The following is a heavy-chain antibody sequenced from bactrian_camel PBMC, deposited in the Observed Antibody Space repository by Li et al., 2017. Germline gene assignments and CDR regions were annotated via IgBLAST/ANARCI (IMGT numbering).Heavy chain of an antibody. CDR3: AADFNPIGGGGDCGQFKYNY. Sequence: VQLVESGGGSVQAGGSLRLSCVASGHTFDDSDMGWYRQTPESECELVSSIRSNGVQHYSDSVKGRFTVSQDYGKNTVYLQMNNMKHQDTAVYYCAADFNPIGGGGDCGQFKYNYWGKGTQVTVS. CDR1: GHTFDDSD. J-gene: IGHJ4*01. D-gene: IGHD5*01. V-gene: IGHV3S63*01. CDR2: IRSNGVQ.